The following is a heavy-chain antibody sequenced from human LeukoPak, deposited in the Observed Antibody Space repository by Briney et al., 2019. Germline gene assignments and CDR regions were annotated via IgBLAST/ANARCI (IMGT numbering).Heavy chain of an antibody. CDR3: ARGISLMIVAPGY. Sequence: TGGSLRLSCVASGFSFNNYRMTWVRQAPGKGLEWVSVIYANNSTYYADSVKGRFTISRDNSKNTLYLQMNSLRAEDTAVFYCARGISLMIVAPGYWGQGTPVTVSS. CDR1: GFSFNNYR. D-gene: IGHD3-22*01. J-gene: IGHJ4*02. V-gene: IGHV3-53*01. CDR2: IYANNST.